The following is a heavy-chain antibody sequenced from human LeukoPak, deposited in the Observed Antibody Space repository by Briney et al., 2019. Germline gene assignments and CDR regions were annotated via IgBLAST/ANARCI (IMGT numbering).Heavy chain of an antibody. D-gene: IGHD1-26*01. CDR3: AKDHLGATSWFDY. Sequence: GGSLRLSCAASGFTFGTYAMHWVRQAPGKGLEWLAIISSDENTQYYADSVKGRFTISRDNSKNTLYLQMNSLRAEDTAVYYCAKDHLGATSWFDYWGQGTLVTVSS. V-gene: IGHV3-30*04. J-gene: IGHJ4*02. CDR1: GFTFGTYA. CDR2: ISSDENTQ.